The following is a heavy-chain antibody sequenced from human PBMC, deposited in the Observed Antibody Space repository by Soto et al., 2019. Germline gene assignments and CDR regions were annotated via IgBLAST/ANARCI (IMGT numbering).Heavy chain of an antibody. D-gene: IGHD2-2*01. J-gene: IGHJ4*02. CDR1: GHTFHNYA. CDR3: ANVSRGIGVVPAALN. Sequence: EVQLLESGGGLEQPGGSLRLSCVGSGHTFHNYAMTWVRQAPGKGLEWVSGISGSGGSTYYADSVRGRFTISRDDSKNTLYLQMNSLSAEDTAVYYCANVSRGIGVVPAALNWGKGTLVTVSS. V-gene: IGHV3-23*01. CDR2: ISGSGGST.